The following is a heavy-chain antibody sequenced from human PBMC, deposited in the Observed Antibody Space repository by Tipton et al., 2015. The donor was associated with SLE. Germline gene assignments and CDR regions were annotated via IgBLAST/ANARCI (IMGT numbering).Heavy chain of an antibody. Sequence: TLSLTCAVSGYSISSGYYWGWIRQPPGKGLEWSGSIYHSGSTYYNPSLQSRVTISVDTSKSQFSLKLSSVTAADTAVYYCARDPYSSSWTPNWFDPWGQGTLVTVSS. CDR3: ARDPYSSSWTPNWFDP. CDR2: IYHSGST. J-gene: IGHJ5*02. CDR1: GYSISSGYY. D-gene: IGHD6-13*01. V-gene: IGHV4-38-2*02.